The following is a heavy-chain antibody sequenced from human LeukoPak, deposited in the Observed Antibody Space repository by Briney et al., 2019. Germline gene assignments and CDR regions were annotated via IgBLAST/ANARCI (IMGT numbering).Heavy chain of an antibody. V-gene: IGHV1-8*01. J-gene: IGHJ6*03. CDR3: ARMYGSGSYYYYYMDV. CDR2: MNPNSGNT. D-gene: IGHD3-10*01. Sequence: ASVKVSCKASGYTFTSYDINWVRQATGQGLEWMGWMNPNSGNTGYAQKFQGRVTMTRNTSISTAYMELSSLRSEDTAVYYCARMYGSGSYYYYYMDVWGKGTTVTVSS. CDR1: GYTFTSYD.